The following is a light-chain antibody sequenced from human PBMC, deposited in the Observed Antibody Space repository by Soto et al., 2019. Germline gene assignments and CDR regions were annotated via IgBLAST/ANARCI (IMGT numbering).Light chain of an antibody. CDR3: QHYGSSFT. V-gene: IGKV3-20*01. CDR2: GAS. Sequence: DIVLTQSPGTLSLSPGDRATLSCRASQSVSSSYLAWYQQKPGQATRLLIYGASSRAAGIPDMFSGSVAGTDFPITISRLEPEDFAVYYCQHYGSSFTFGPGTKVDIK. J-gene: IGKJ3*01. CDR1: QSVSSSY.